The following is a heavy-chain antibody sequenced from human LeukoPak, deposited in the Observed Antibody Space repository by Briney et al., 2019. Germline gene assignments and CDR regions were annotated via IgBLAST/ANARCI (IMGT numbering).Heavy chain of an antibody. J-gene: IGHJ4*02. CDR3: ARDRGDTMVRGVITIDY. D-gene: IGHD3-10*01. CDR2: IIPIFGTA. Sequence: SVKVSCKASGGTFSSYAISWVRQAPGQGLEWMGGIIPIFGTANYAQKFQGRVTITADKSTSTAYMELCSLRSEDTAVYYCARDRGDTMVRGVITIDYWGQGTLVTVSS. CDR1: GGTFSSYA. V-gene: IGHV1-69*06.